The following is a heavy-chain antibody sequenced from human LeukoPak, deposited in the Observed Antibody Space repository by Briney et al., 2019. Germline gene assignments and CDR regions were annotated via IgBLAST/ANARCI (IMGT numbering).Heavy chain of an antibody. V-gene: IGHV3-30*04. CDR1: GFTSSSYA. CDR2: ISYDGSNK. Sequence: GGSLRLSCAASGFTSSSYAMHWVRQAPGKGLEWVAVISYDGSNKYYADSVKGRFTISRDNSKNTLYLQMNSLRAEDTAVYYCARDLRYSSSWYDYWGQGTLVTVSS. D-gene: IGHD6-13*01. CDR3: ARDLRYSSSWYDY. J-gene: IGHJ4*02.